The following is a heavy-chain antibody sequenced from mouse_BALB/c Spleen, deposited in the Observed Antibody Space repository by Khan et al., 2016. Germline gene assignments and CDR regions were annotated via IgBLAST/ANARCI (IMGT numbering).Heavy chain of an antibody. J-gene: IGHJ4*01. CDR2: IYPSDTHA. Sequence: QVQLQQPGAALVRPGASVKLSCKATGYTFTNYWINWVKQRPGQGLEWIGNIYPSDTHANYNQKFKDKATLTVDRSSSTAYMHLISPTSEDSAVYYFSSGITTIGSYYYAMDYWGQGTSVTVSS. D-gene: IGHD1-2*01. CDR1: GYTFTNYW. V-gene: IGHV1-69*02. CDR3: SSGITTIGSYYYAMDY.